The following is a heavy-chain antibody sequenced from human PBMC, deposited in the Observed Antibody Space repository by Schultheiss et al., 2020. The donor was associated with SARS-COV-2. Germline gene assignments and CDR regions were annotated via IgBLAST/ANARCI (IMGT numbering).Heavy chain of an antibody. CDR2: IYYSGST. Sequence: SETLSLTCTVSGGSISSYYWNWIRQPPGKGLEWIGYIYYSGSTYYNPSLKSRVTMSVDTSKNQFSLKLTSVTAADTAMYYCARLPTGFPNWFDPWGRGTLVTVSS. D-gene: IGHD3-9*01. CDR3: ARLPTGFPNWFDP. J-gene: IGHJ5*02. CDR1: GGSISSYY. V-gene: IGHV4-59*04.